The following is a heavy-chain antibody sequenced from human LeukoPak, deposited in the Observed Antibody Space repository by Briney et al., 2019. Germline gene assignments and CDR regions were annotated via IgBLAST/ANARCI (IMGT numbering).Heavy chain of an antibody. CDR3: ARDGYSGSSLFDY. J-gene: IGHJ4*02. V-gene: IGHV4-59*11. Sequence: PSETLSLTCTVSGGSISSHFWSWIRQPPGKGLEWIGYIHYTESTNYNPSLKSRVTISVDTSKNQFSLKLSSVTAADTAVYYCARDGYSGSSLFDYWGQGTLVTVSS. D-gene: IGHD1-26*01. CDR1: GGSISSHF. CDR2: IHYTEST.